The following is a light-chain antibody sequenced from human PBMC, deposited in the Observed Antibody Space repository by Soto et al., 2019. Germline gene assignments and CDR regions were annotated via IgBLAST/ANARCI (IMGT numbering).Light chain of an antibody. J-gene: IGLJ1*01. CDR3: SAYTPRSILL. CDR2: DVS. V-gene: IGLV2-14*03. Sequence: QSVLAQPASVSGSPGQSITISCTGTSSDVGYYDFVSWYQQHPGKAPKLMIYDVSNRPSGVFNRFSGSKSGNTASLTISGLQAEDEAEYYCSAYTPRSILLFVTGTKVTDL. CDR1: SSDVGYYDF.